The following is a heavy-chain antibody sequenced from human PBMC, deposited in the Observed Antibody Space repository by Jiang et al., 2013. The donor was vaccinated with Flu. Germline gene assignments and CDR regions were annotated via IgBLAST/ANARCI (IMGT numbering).Heavy chain of an antibody. Sequence: LLKPSETLSLTCTVSGGSVNSGSYYWSWIRQPPGKGLEWIGNIYYNGRTDYNPSLKSRVSISVDTSKNQFSLKLSSVTAEDTAVYYCARDVGSGYQFDYWGQGILVTVSS. CDR1: GGSVNSGSYY. CDR2: IYYNGRT. V-gene: IGHV4-61*01. D-gene: IGHD5-12*01. CDR3: ARDVGSGYQFDY. J-gene: IGHJ4*02.